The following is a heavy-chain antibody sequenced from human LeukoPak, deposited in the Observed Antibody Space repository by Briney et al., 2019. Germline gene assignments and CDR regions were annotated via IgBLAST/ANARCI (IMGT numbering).Heavy chain of an antibody. CDR1: GFTFTNYA. V-gene: IGHV3-23*01. D-gene: IGHD2-15*01. Sequence: AGSLRLSCAASGFTFTNYAMTWVRQAPGKGLEWVSAISGSGGSTYYANSVKGRFTISRDNSKNTLYLQTDSMGVEDTAVYYCAKDRCSGGSCYSVFDYWGQGALVTVSS. J-gene: IGHJ4*02. CDR2: ISGSGGST. CDR3: AKDRCSGGSCYSVFDY.